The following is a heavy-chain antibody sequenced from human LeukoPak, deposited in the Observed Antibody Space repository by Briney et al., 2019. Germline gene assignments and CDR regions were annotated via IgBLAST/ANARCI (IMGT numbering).Heavy chain of an antibody. CDR1: GFTFSSYS. D-gene: IGHD3-9*01. Sequence: PGGSLRLSCSASGFTFSSYSMNWVRQAPGKGLDCVSSISRISSYIYYADSVKGRFTISRDNAKNSLYLQMNSLRAEDTAVYFFFRHKTEYDILTGYYFSHAFDIWGQGTMVTVSS. V-gene: IGHV3-21*01. CDR3: FRHKTEYDILTGYYFSHAFDI. CDR2: ISRISSYI. J-gene: IGHJ3*02.